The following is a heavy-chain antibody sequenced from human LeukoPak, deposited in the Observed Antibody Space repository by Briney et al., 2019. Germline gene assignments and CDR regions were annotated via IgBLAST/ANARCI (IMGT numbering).Heavy chain of an antibody. CDR2: IYYTGST. J-gene: IGHJ4*02. V-gene: IGHV4-59*01. CDR3: AREGWDYNLDY. CDR1: GGSISSYY. Sequence: SETLSLTCTVSGGSISSYYWSWIRQPPGKGLEWIGNIYYTGSTNYSPSLKSRVSLSVDTSKNQFSLRLNSVTAADTAVYYCAREGWDYNLDYWGQGTLVTVSS. D-gene: IGHD1-7*01.